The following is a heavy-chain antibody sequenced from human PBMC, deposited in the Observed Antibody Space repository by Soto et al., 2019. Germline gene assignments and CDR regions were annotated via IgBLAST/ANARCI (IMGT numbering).Heavy chain of an antibody. D-gene: IGHD2-2*02. CDR3: ARGYCSSTSCYSGDGYYYYYGMDV. CDR2: IYHSGST. CDR1: GGSISSSNW. J-gene: IGHJ6*02. Sequence: QVQLQESGPGLVKPSGTLSLTCAVSGGSISSSNWWSWVRQPPGKGLEWIGEIYHSGSTNYNPSLKSRVTRSVDKSKNQFSLKLSSVTAADTAVYYCARGYCSSTSCYSGDGYYYYYGMDVWGQGTTVTVSS. V-gene: IGHV4-4*02.